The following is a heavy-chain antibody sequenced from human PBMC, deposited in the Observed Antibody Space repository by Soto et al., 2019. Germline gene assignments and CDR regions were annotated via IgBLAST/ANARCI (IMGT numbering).Heavy chain of an antibody. CDR2: IYQTGIT. V-gene: IGHV4-4*02. CDR3: ARETFLAGTLFDY. J-gene: IGHJ4*02. D-gene: IGHD6-19*01. Sequence: QVQLKESGPGLVKSSGALSLTCAVSNGSTSSSTWWSWVRQPPGKGLEWIGEIYQTGITNYNPSLKSRVTISINKANDHFSLRLTSMTAADKAVYYCARETFLAGTLFDYWGPGTLVIVAS. CDR1: NGSTSSSTW.